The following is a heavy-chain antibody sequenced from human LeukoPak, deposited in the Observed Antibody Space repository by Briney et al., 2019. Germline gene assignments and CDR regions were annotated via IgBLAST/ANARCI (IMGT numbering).Heavy chain of an antibody. V-gene: IGHV3-30*18. CDR2: ISYDGSNK. CDR1: GFAFRTHV. J-gene: IGHJ4*02. Sequence: GGSLRLSCAVSGFAFRTHVIHWVRQAPGKGLEWVAVISYDGSNKYYADSVKGRFTISRDNSKNTLYLQMNSLRAEDTAVYYCAKDHTWLSPIPDHYFDYWGQGTLVTVSS. D-gene: IGHD3-22*01. CDR3: AKDHTWLSPIPDHYFDY.